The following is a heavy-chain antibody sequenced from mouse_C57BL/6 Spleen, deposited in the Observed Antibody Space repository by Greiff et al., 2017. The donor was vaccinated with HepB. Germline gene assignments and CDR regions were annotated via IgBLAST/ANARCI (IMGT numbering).Heavy chain of an antibody. CDR2: IHPNSGST. Sequence: QVQLQQPGAELVKPGASVKLSCKASGYTFTSYWMHWVKQRPGQGLEWIGMIHPNSGSTNYNEKFKSKATLTVDKSSSTAYMQLSSLTSEDSAVYYCARCTTVVATPYFDVWGTGTTVTVSS. D-gene: IGHD1-1*01. J-gene: IGHJ1*03. CDR3: ARCTTVVATPYFDV. CDR1: GYTFTSYW. V-gene: IGHV1-64*01.